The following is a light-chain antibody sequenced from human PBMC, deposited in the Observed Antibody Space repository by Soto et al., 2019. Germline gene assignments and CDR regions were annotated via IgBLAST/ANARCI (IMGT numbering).Light chain of an antibody. Sequence: EIVMTQSPATLSVSPGERATLSCRASQSVNNNLAWYQQKPGQAPRLLIYAASTRATGIPARFSGSGSGSEFTLTISSLQSEDFAVYYCQQYNNWPLTFGGGTKVEIK. CDR1: QSVNNN. V-gene: IGKV3-15*01. CDR3: QQYNNWPLT. CDR2: AAS. J-gene: IGKJ4*01.